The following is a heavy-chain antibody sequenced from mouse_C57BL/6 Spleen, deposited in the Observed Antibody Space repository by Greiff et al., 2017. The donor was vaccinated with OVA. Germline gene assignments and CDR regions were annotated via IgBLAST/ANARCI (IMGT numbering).Heavy chain of an antibody. CDR3: ARSWAMDY. J-gene: IGHJ4*01. CDR2: IYPGDGDT. Sequence: VKLQQSGPELVKPGASVKISCKASGYAFSSSWMNWVKQRPGKGLEWIGRIYPGDGDTNYNGKFKGKATLTADKSSSTAYMQLSSLTSEDSAVYFCARSWAMDYWGQGTSVTVSS. V-gene: IGHV1-82*01. CDR1: GYAFSSSW.